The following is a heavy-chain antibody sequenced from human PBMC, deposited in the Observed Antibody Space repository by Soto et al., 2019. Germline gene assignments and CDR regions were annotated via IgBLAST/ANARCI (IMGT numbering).Heavy chain of an antibody. V-gene: IGHV4-59*12. D-gene: IGHD6-6*01. CDR3: AREYSSSPDP. J-gene: IGHJ5*02. CDR1: GDSIVDYY. Sequence: SETLSLTCSVSGDSIVDYYWSWIRQPPGKGLEWIGHINHRGSTNYNPSLKSRVTISVDTSKNQFSLKLSSVTAADTAVYYCAREYSSSPDPWGQGTLVTVSS. CDR2: INHRGST.